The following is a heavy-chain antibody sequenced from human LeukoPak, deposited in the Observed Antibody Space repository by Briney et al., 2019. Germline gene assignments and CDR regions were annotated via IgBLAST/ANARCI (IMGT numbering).Heavy chain of an antibody. Sequence: GGSLRLSCAASGFTFSSYAMTWVRQSPGKGLEWVASIRNNGATTDYADSVKGRFTISRDNSRNTLYLQMNSLRVEDTAVYYCAKAYHDSGCLIDYWGQGTLVTASS. CDR2: IRNNGATT. CDR3: AKAYHDSGCLIDY. J-gene: IGHJ4*02. V-gene: IGHV3-23*01. CDR1: GFTFSSYA. D-gene: IGHD6-19*01.